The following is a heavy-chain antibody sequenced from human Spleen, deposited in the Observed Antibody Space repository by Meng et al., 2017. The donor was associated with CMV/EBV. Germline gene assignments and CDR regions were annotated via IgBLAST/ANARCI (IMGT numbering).Heavy chain of an antibody. CDR2: IRSKGNSYAT. V-gene: IGHV3-73*01. Sequence: GESLKISCAASGFTFSASAMHWVRQAPGKGLEWVGRIRSKGNSYATTYGASVQGRFTIFRDDSKNTAYLQMNRLKTEDTAMYYCTRLVVEDQLLYSVDRDHWGQGTLVTVSS. D-gene: IGHD2-21*01. CDR1: GFTFSASA. CDR3: TRLVVEDQLLYSVDRDH. J-gene: IGHJ4*02.